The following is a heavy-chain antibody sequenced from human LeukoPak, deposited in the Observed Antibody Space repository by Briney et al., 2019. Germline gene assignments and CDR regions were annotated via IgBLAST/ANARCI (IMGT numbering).Heavy chain of an antibody. CDR1: GFTFSSYS. D-gene: IGHD3-22*01. CDR3: ATLVVIKHFDY. V-gene: IGHV3-48*01. J-gene: IGHJ4*02. CDR2: IITSGVTI. Sequence: GGSLRLSCAASGFTFSSYSMNWVRQAPGKGLEWVSYIITSGVTISYADAVKGRFTISRDNAKNSLYLQMNSLRAEDTAVYYCATLVVIKHFDYWGQGTLVTVSS.